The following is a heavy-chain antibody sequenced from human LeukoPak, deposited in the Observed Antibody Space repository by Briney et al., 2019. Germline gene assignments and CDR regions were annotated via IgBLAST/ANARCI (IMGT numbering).Heavy chain of an antibody. V-gene: IGHV3-23*01. Sequence: GGSLRLSCAASGFTFSSYAMSWVRQAPGKGLEWVSAISGSGGSTYYADSVKGRFTISRDNSKNTLYLQMNSLRAEDTAVYYCARGVAVAGMADYWGQGILVTVSS. J-gene: IGHJ4*02. CDR1: GFTFSSYA. CDR2: ISGSGGST. D-gene: IGHD6-19*01. CDR3: ARGVAVAGMADY.